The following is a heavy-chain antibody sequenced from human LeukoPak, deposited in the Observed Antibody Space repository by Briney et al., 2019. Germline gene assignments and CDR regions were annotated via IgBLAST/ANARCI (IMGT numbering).Heavy chain of an antibody. CDR1: GFSLTTSGVG. CDR3: AHRVRLGWIGADAFDF. Sequence: ESGPTLVKPTQTLTLTCSCSGFSLTTSGVGVGWIRQPPGKALEWLTLIYWDDDVRSSPSLKNRLTITKDTSKNQVVLTMTNMDPGDTGTYYCAHRVRLGWIGADAFDFWGQGTMVTVSS. D-gene: IGHD5-12*01. J-gene: IGHJ3*01. CDR2: IYWDDDV. V-gene: IGHV2-5*02.